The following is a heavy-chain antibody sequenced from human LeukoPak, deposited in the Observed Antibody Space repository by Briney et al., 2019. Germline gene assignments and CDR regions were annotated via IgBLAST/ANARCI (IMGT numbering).Heavy chain of an antibody. CDR2: TSPTGTDI. V-gene: IGHV3-11*04. J-gene: IGHJ4*02. CDR3: AIGHTVIGL. Sequence: GGSLRLSCAASGFSLSDWYMSWIRRPPGKGLEHVGYTSPTGTDISHGDSVKGRFTISRDNARNSLYLEMKSLTVDDTAVYLYAIGHTVIGLWGQGTLVTVSS. D-gene: IGHD3-22*01. CDR1: GFSLSDWY.